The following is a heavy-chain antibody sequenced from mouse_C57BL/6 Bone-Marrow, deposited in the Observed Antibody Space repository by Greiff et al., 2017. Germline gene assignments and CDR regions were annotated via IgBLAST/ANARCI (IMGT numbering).Heavy chain of an antibody. CDR3: GRSRKAMDY. CDR1: GYAFSSSW. Sequence: QVQLQQSGPELVKPGASVTISCTVSGYAFSSSWLNWVKQRPGKGLEWFGRIYPGDGDTNYNGKFKGKATLTAEKSSSTAYMQLGSLTSEDSAVYFCGRSRKAMDYWGQGTSVTVSS. CDR2: IYPGDGDT. J-gene: IGHJ4*01. V-gene: IGHV1-82*01.